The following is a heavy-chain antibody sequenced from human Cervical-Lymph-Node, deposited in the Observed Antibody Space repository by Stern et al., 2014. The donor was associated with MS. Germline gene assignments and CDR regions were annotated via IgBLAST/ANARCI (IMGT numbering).Heavy chain of an antibody. Sequence: VQLEESGAEVKKPGSSVKVSCKASGGTFRNYALSWVRQAPGQGLEWMGVIIPVSGTATYAQKFHGRVNIIADESTGTVSMELNSLGSEDTAVYFCAIFHPPRWGQGTMVTVSS. J-gene: IGHJ3*01. CDR1: GGTFRNYA. CDR3: AIFHPPR. CDR2: IIPVSGTA. V-gene: IGHV1-69*01.